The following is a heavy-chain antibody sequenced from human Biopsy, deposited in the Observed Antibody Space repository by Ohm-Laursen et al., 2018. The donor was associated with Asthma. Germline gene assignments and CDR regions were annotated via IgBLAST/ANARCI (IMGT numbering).Heavy chain of an antibody. V-gene: IGHV3-9*01. CDR1: GFTFSNFA. CDR2: ISWNSGSI. D-gene: IGHD2-21*01. Sequence: SLRLSCTASGFTFSNFAMTWVRQAPGKGLEWVSGISWNSGSIGYADSVKGRFTISRDNAKNSLYLQMNSLRVEDTALYYCAKATLGDIGKDYWGQGTLVTVSS. CDR3: AKATLGDIGKDY. J-gene: IGHJ4*02.